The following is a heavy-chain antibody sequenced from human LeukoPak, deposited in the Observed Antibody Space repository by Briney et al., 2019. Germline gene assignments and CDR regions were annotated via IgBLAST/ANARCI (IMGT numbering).Heavy chain of an antibody. V-gene: IGHV3-7*01. CDR2: IKQDGSEK. Sequence: GGSLRLSCAASGFTLSSYWVSWVRQAPGKGLEWVANIKQDGSEKYYVDSLKGRFTISRDNAKNSLYLQMNSLRAEDTAVYYCARGGGYCSSTSCYTPAFDIWGQGTMVTVSS. CDR1: GFTLSSYW. CDR3: ARGGGYCSSTSCYTPAFDI. D-gene: IGHD2-2*02. J-gene: IGHJ3*02.